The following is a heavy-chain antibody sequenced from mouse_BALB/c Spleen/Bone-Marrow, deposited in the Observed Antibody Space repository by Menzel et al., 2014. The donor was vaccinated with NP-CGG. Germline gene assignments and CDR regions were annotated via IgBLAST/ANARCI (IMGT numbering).Heavy chain of an antibody. Sequence: QVTLKESGPGILQPSQPLSLTCSFPGFSLSTSSMSVGWIRQPSGKGLEWLAHIWWNDDKYYNPALKSRLTISKDTSNNQVFLKIAGVVTADTATYYCARIASYWYFDVWGAGTTVTVSS. J-gene: IGHJ1*01. V-gene: IGHV8-5*01. CDR1: GFSLSTSSMS. CDR3: ARIASYWYFDV. CDR2: IWWNDDK.